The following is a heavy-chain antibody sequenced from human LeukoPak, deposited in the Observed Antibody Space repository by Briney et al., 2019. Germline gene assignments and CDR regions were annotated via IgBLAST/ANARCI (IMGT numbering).Heavy chain of an antibody. CDR2: ISAYNGNT. Sequence: GASVKVSCKASGYTFTSYGISWVRQAPGQGLEWMGWISAYNGNTNYAQKLQGRVTMTTDTSTSTAYMELRSLRSDDTAVYYCAREADYRGSGRANDYWGQGTLVTVSS. CDR3: AREADYRGSGRANDY. V-gene: IGHV1-18*01. CDR1: GYTFTSYG. D-gene: IGHD3-10*01. J-gene: IGHJ4*02.